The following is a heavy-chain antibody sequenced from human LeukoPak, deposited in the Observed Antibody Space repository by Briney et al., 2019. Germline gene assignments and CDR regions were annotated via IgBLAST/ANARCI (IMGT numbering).Heavy chain of an antibody. CDR1: GGTFSSYA. Sequence: SVKVSCKASGGTFSSYAISWVRQASGQGLEWMGGIIPIFGTANYAQKFQGRVTITTDESMSTAYMELSSLRSEDTAVYYCARSVSAAYYYDSSGYWGSFDYWGQGTLVTVSS. V-gene: IGHV1-69*05. J-gene: IGHJ4*02. D-gene: IGHD3-22*01. CDR3: ARSVSAAYYYDSSGYWGSFDY. CDR2: IIPIFGTA.